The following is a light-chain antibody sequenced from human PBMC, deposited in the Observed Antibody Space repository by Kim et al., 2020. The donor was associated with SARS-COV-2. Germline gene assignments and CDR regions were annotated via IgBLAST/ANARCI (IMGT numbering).Light chain of an antibody. J-gene: IGKJ4*01. Sequence: LSPGERATLSCTASHSVSRYLAWYQQKPGQAPRLLIYDASNRATGIPARFSGSGSGTDYTLTISSLEPEDFAVYYCQQRSNWPLTFGGGTKVDIK. CDR2: DAS. CDR3: QQRSNWPLT. V-gene: IGKV3-11*01. CDR1: HSVSRY.